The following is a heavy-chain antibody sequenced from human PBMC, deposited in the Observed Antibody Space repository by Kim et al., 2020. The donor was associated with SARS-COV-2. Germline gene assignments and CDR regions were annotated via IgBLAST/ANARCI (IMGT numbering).Heavy chain of an antibody. CDR3: ASSTSFYYSYYGMDV. CDR2: IYPYDSDT. Sequence: GESLKISCKGSGYSFTSYWIGWVRQMPGKGLEWMGFIYPYDSDTRYSPSFQGQVTISADKSISTAYLQWSSLKASDTAMYYCASSTSFYYSYYGMDVWGQGTTVTVSS. J-gene: IGHJ6*02. CDR1: GYSFTSYW. D-gene: IGHD2-2*01. V-gene: IGHV5-51*01.